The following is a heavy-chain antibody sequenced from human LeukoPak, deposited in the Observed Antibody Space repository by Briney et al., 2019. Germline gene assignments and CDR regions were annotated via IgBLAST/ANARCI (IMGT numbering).Heavy chain of an antibody. V-gene: IGHV3-23*01. Sequence: GGSLRLSCAASGFTFSHYAMTWVRQVPGKGLDWASSISAYTGRTYYTDSVKGRFTISRDNSNNTLYLQMNSLRAEDTALCYCAKFLGGDEKVDAFDVWGQGTRVTVSS. CDR2: ISAYTGRT. J-gene: IGHJ3*01. D-gene: IGHD5-12*01. CDR3: AKFLGGDEKVDAFDV. CDR1: GFTFSHYA.